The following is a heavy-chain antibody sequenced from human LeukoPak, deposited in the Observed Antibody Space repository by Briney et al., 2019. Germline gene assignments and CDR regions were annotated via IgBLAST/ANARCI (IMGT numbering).Heavy chain of an antibody. Sequence: SETLSLTCTVSGYYISGGYYWGWIRQPPGKGLEWIGSIYQSGRTYYNLTLKSRVTILVDTSKNEFSLKLSSVTAADTAIYYCAREDDDNWFDPWGQGTLVTVSS. CDR3: AREDDDNWFDP. J-gene: IGHJ5*02. CDR2: IYQSGRT. CDR1: GYYISGGYY. V-gene: IGHV4-38-2*02.